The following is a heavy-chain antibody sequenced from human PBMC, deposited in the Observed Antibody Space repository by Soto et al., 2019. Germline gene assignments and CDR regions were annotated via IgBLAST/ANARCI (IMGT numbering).Heavy chain of an antibody. J-gene: IGHJ6*02. CDR1: GLTFLSYA. Sequence: GAALSLSCAASGLTFLSYAMHGVRQAPGAVLEGVAVISYDGSNKYYADSVKGRFTISRDNSNNTLYLQMNSLRAEDTAVYYCASEWRYRDCWHSNYSGLDVCPGGTT. D-gene: IGHD2-21*01. CDR3: ASEWRYRDCWHSNYSGLDV. V-gene: IGHV3-30-3*01. CDR2: ISYDGSNK.